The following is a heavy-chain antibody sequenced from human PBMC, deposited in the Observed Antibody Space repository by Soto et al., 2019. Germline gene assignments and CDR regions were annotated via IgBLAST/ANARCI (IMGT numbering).Heavy chain of an antibody. Sequence: QVQLVESGGGVVQPGRSLRVSCAASGFTVSSYGMHWVRQAPGKGLEWVAFISYDGTDKYYADSVKGRFTIYRDNAKTALYLQMNSLRGEDTAVYYCAKAVSEHAFWSGYSTAPCYYHAYGLDVLGQGTTVTVSS. CDR3: AKAVSEHAFWSGYSTAPCYYHAYGLDV. CDR2: ISYDGTDK. CDR1: GFTVSSYG. J-gene: IGHJ6*02. V-gene: IGHV3-30*18. D-gene: IGHD3-3*01.